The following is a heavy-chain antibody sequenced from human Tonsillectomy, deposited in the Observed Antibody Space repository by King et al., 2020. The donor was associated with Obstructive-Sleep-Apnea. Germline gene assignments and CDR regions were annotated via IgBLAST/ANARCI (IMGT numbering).Heavy chain of an antibody. V-gene: IGHV4-39*07. D-gene: IGHD5-24*01. J-gene: IGHJ4*02. CDR3: AREGRWLQFRGDDF. Sequence: LQLQESGPGLVKPSETLSLTCIVSGGSISSSSYYWSWIRQPPGQGLEWIGSVYYSGSTNYNPSLKSRVTISVDTSKNQFSLKLTSVTAADTAVYYCAREGRWLQFRGDDFWGQGTLVTVSS. CDR1: GGSISSSSYY. CDR2: VYYSGST.